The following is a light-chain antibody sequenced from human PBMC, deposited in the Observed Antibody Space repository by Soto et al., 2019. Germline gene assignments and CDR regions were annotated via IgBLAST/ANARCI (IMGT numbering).Light chain of an antibody. CDR3: QQYHSYPYT. CDR2: AAS. Sequence: DIPMTQSPSSLSASVGDRVTLTCRASQRIDDYLGWFQQKPGKAPKSLISAASRLQSGVPSRFSATGSGTDFTLTIVSLEPEDFATYYCQQYHSYPYTFGQGTKLEI. CDR1: QRIDDY. V-gene: IGKV1-16*01. J-gene: IGKJ2*01.